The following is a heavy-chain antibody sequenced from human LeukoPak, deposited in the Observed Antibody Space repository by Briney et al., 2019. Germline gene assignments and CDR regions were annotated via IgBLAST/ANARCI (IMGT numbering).Heavy chain of an antibody. V-gene: IGHV3-30*18. J-gene: IGHJ2*01. CDR2: ISYDGSNK. Sequence: PGGSLRLSCAASGFTVSSNYMSWVRQAPGKGLEWVAVISYDGSNKYYADSVKGRFTISRDNSKNTLYLQMNSLRAEDTAVYYCAKGYCSSTSCYRPFLGVVDWYFDLWGRGTLVTVSS. D-gene: IGHD2-2*01. CDR3: AKGYCSSTSCYRPFLGVVDWYFDL. CDR1: GFTVSSNY.